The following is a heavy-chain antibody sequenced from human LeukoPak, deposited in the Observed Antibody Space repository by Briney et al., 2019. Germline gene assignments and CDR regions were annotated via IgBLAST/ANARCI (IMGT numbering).Heavy chain of an antibody. CDR2: IKEDGSEK. D-gene: IGHD3-22*01. J-gene: IGHJ4*02. CDR3: ARGRFNYDSTGYSSFYY. CDR1: GVTFSSYW. V-gene: IGHV3-7*01. Sequence: VGSLRLSCAASGVTFSSYWMSWVRQAPGKGLEWVANIKEDGSEKYYVDSVKGRFTISRDNAKTSVYLQMNSLRAEDTAVYYCARGRFNYDSTGYSSFYYWGQGTLVTVSS.